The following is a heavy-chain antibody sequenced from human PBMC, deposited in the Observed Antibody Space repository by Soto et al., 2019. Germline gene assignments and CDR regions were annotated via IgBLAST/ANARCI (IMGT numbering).Heavy chain of an antibody. Sequence: EIQLVESGGGLVKPGGSLRLSCATSGFPFSSYNMNWFRQAPGKGLQWVSSISSSSRYIYYADSIKGRFTISRDNADNSLYQELNSPRAEDTAVYYCAIDGLLSFGEVLKVHDMEVWGKGTTVAVSS. D-gene: IGHD3-10*01. J-gene: IGHJ6*03. CDR2: ISSSSRYI. CDR1: GFPFSSYN. CDR3: AIDGLLSFGEVLKVHDMEV. V-gene: IGHV3-21*06.